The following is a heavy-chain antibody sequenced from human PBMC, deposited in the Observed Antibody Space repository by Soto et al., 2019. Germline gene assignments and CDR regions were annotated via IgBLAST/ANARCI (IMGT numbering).Heavy chain of an antibody. CDR3: ASGYSSTWRNALDV. D-gene: IGHD6-13*01. CDR1: GFTFSTSW. J-gene: IGHJ3*01. CDR2: ISSDVTVT. Sequence: GGSLRLSCAASGFTFSTSWMHWVRQGPGQGLVWVSRISSDVTVTNYADSVKGRFTVSRDNAKNTLYLQMNSLRAEDTAVYYCASGYSSTWRNALDVWGQGTMVTVSS. V-gene: IGHV3-74*01.